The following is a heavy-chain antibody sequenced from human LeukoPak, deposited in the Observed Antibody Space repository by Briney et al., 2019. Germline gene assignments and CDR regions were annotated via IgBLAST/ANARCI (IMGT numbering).Heavy chain of an antibody. Sequence: PSETLSLTCTVSDGAITGYYWGWIRQPPGKELDGIGHLHYGGSTNYNPSLKSRVTISVDTSKNHFSLKLSSVTAADTAVYYCARGYSTSWTYYFDYWGQGALVTVSS. D-gene: IGHD6-13*01. J-gene: IGHJ4*02. CDR3: ARGYSTSWTYYFDY. V-gene: IGHV4-59*01. CDR2: LHYGGST. CDR1: DGAITGYY.